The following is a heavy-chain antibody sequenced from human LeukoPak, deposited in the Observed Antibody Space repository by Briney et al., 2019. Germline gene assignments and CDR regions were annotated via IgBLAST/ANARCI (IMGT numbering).Heavy chain of an antibody. Sequence: ASVTVSCKASGYTFTVYYMHWVRQAPGQGLAWMGWINPNSGGTNYAQKFQGWVTMTRDTSISTAYMELSRLRSDDTAVYYCARVSAPGYGWVDYFDCWGQGTLVTVSS. V-gene: IGHV1-2*04. CDR2: INPNSGGT. J-gene: IGHJ4*02. CDR1: GYTFTVYY. D-gene: IGHD3-10*01. CDR3: ARVSAPGYGWVDYFDC.